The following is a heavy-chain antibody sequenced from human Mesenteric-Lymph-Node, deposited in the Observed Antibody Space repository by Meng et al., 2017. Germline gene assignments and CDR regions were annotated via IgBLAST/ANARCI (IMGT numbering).Heavy chain of an antibody. J-gene: IGHJ4*02. CDR1: GFTFSSYA. CDR3: ARVSITMVRGVISVDYCDY. V-gene: IGHV3-53*04. D-gene: IGHD3-10*01. Sequence: GGSLRLSCAASGFTFSSYAMHWVRQAPGKGLEWVSIIYSGGSTYYADSVKGRFTISRHNSNNTLSLQMNSLRDEDTAVYYCARVSITMVRGVISVDYCDYWGQGTLVTVSS. CDR2: IYSGGST.